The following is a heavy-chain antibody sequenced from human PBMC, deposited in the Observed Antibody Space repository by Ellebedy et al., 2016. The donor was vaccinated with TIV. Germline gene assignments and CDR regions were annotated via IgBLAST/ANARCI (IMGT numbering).Heavy chain of an antibody. V-gene: IGHV3-21*01. CDR3: ARGSGDLPFDY. CDR2: ISSSGTYI. Sequence: PGGSLRLSCAASGFTLSSYSMNWVRQAPGKGLDWVSCISSSGTYIYYADSLKGRFTISRDSAKNSLYLQMNSLRAEDTAVYYCARGSGDLPFDYWGQGTLVTVSS. CDR1: GFTLSSYS. J-gene: IGHJ4*02. D-gene: IGHD4-17*01.